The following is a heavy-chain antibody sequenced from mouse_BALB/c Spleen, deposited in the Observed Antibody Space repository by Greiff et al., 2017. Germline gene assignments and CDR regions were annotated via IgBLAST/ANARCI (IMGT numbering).Heavy chain of an antibody. CDR3: ARLEYSDGYVDV. CDR1: GFTFTDYN. Sequence: EVQLQQSGPELVKPGASVKISCKASGFTFTDYNMLWVKQSHGKSLEWIGYIYPYNGGTGYNQKFKSKATLTVDNSSSTAYMELRSLTSEDSAVYYCARLEYSDGYVDVWGAGTTVTVSS. J-gene: IGHJ1*01. V-gene: IGHV1S29*02. D-gene: IGHD5-1*01. CDR2: IYPYNGGT.